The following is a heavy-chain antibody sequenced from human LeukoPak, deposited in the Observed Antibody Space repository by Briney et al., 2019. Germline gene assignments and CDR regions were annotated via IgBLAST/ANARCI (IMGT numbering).Heavy chain of an antibody. J-gene: IGHJ4*02. Sequence: GASVKVSCKVSGYTLTELSMHWVRQAPGKGLEWMGGFDPEDGETIYAQKFQGRVTMTEDTSTDTAYMELSSLRSEGTAVYYCATIRRITIFGVVTAGYWGQGTLVTVSS. V-gene: IGHV1-24*01. CDR2: FDPEDGET. CDR1: GYTLTELS. CDR3: ATIRRITIFGVVTAGY. D-gene: IGHD3-3*01.